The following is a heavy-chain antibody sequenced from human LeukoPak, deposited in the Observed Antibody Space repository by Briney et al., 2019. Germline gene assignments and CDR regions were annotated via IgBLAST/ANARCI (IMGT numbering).Heavy chain of an antibody. Sequence: GGSLRLSCVGSGFSLSDYWMHWVRQTPGKGLMWVSRITSGGSTTWYADSVKGRFTVSRDNAKNTLYLQMNSLRVEDTAVYYCARGRPHGNDYWGQGTLVTVSS. CDR2: ITSGGSTT. CDR3: ARGRPHGNDY. CDR1: GFSLSDYW. V-gene: IGHV3-74*01. J-gene: IGHJ4*02. D-gene: IGHD4-23*01.